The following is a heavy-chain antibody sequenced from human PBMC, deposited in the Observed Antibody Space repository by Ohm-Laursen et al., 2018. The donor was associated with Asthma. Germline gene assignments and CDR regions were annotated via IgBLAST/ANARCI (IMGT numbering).Heavy chain of an antibody. CDR2: IYYSGST. CDR3: ARVMITFGGFIVPLYYFDY. Sequence: GTLSLTCTVSGGSISNGSYYWSWIRQHPGKGLEWIGYIYYSGSTNYNPSLKSRVTISVDTSKNQFSLRLSSVTAADTAFYYCARVMITFGGFIVPLYYFDYWGQGTLVTVSS. V-gene: IGHV4-61*01. J-gene: IGHJ4*02. CDR1: GGSISNGSYY. D-gene: IGHD3-16*02.